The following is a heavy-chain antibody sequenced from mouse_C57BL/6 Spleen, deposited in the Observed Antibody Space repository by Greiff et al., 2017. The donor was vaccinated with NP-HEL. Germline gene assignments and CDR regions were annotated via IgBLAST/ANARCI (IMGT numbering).Heavy chain of an antibody. CDR2: IDPEDGET. Sequence: EVKLVESGAELVKPGASVKLSCTASGFNIKDYYMHWVKQRTEQGLEWIGRIDPEDGETKYAPKFPGKATITADTSSNTAYLQLSSLTSEDTAVYYCASIYYGKTFFAYWGQGTLVTVSA. V-gene: IGHV14-2*01. CDR1: GFNIKDYY. D-gene: IGHD2-1*01. CDR3: ASIYYGKTFFAY. J-gene: IGHJ3*01.